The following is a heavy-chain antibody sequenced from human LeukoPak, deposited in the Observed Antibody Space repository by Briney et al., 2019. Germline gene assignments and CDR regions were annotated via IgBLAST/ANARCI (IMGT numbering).Heavy chain of an antibody. D-gene: IGHD2-15*01. CDR1: GYTFTGYY. J-gene: IGHJ6*03. CDR2: INPNSGGT. Sequence: GASVKVSCKASGYTFTGYYMHWVRQAPGQGLEWMGWINPNSGGTNYAQKFQGRVTMTRDTSISTAYMELSRLRSDDTAVYYCARGHQRVVAAYYYYYYMDVWGKGTTVTISS. CDR3: ARGHQRVVAAYYYYYYMDV. V-gene: IGHV1-2*02.